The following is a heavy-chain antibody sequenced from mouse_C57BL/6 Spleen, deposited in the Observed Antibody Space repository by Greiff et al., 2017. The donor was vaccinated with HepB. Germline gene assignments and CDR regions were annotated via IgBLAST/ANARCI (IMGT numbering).Heavy chain of an antibody. Sequence: EVQLVESGPELVKPGASVKMSCKASGYTFTDYNMHWVKQSHGKSLEWIGYINPNNGGTSYNQKFKGKATLTVNKSSSTAYMELRSLTSEDSAVYYCARQLRLPNYYAMDYWGQGTSVTVSS. V-gene: IGHV1-22*01. J-gene: IGHJ4*01. CDR2: INPNNGGT. CDR3: ARQLRLPNYYAMDY. D-gene: IGHD3-2*02. CDR1: GYTFTDYN.